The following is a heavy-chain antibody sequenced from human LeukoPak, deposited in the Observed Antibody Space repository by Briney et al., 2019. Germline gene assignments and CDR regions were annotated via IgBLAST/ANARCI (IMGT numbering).Heavy chain of an antibody. J-gene: IGHJ5*02. V-gene: IGHV1-69*04. CDR2: IIPILGIA. CDR1: GGTFSSYA. Sequence: ASVKVSCKASGGTFSSYAISWVRQAPGQGLEWMGRIIPILGIANYAQKFQGRVTITADKSTSTAYMELSSLRSEDTAVYYCARELTQTGQFDPSGQGTLVTVSS. D-gene: IGHD4-23*01. CDR3: ARELTQTGQFDP.